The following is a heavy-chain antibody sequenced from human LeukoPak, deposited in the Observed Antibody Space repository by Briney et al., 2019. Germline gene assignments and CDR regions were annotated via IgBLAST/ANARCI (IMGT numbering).Heavy chain of an antibody. D-gene: IGHD5-18*01. V-gene: IGHV3-7*01. CDR3: ARDRGWIQHDI. CDR2: IKGDGSAK. J-gene: IGHJ3*02. CDR1: GFAFSDSW. Sequence: GGSLRLSCTASGFAFSDSWMTWIRQAPGKGLEWVAFIKGDGSAKKYVDSVKGRFTISRDNAKNSLFLQMNSLRAEDTAVYYCARDRGWIQHDIWGQGTMVTVSS.